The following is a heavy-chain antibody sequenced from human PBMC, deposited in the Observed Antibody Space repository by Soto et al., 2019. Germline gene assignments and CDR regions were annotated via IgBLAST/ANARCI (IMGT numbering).Heavy chain of an antibody. CDR1: GYTFINFG. V-gene: IGHV1-18*01. D-gene: IGHD2-15*01. J-gene: IGHJ2*01. Sequence: VQLVHSGSEVKEPGASVKVSCKASGYTFINFGITWVRQAPGQGLEWVGWISTDKGYTTYAEKFQGRVSMTADTATSTAYMDLRGRNSDDTAVYYCARDRDCGMGGNCHQEWYFDYWCRGTRVTVSS. CDR2: ISTDKGYT. CDR3: ARDRDCGMGGNCHQEWYFDY.